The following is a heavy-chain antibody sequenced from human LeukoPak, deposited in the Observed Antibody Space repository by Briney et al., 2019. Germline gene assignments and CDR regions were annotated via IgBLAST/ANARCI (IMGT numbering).Heavy chain of an antibody. CDR1: GGSISSGGYY. CDR3: ARHSGHSSTNDAFDI. V-gene: IGHV4-61*08. J-gene: IGHJ3*02. Sequence: SETLSLTCTVSGGSISSGGYYWSWIRQPPGKGLEWIGYIYYSGSTHYNPSLKSRVTISVDTSKNQFSLRLSSVTAADTAVYYCARHSGHSSTNDAFDIWGQGTMVIVSS. D-gene: IGHD6-13*01. CDR2: IYYSGST.